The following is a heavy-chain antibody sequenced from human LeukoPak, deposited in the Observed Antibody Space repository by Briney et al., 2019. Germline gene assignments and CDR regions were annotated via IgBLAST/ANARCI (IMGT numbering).Heavy chain of an antibody. Sequence: ASVKVSCKASGGTFSSYAISWVRQAPGQGLEWMGGIIPIFGTANYAQKFQGRVTITADESTSTAYMELSSLRSEDTAVYYCATSGELNYFDYWGQGTLVTVSS. CDR3: ATSGELNYFDY. V-gene: IGHV1-69*13. J-gene: IGHJ4*02. D-gene: IGHD1-7*01. CDR1: GGTFSSYA. CDR2: IIPIFGTA.